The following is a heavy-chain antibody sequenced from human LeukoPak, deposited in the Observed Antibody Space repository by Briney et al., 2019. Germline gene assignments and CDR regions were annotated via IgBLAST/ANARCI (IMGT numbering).Heavy chain of an antibody. CDR1: GFTFSSYA. Sequence: GGSLRLSCAASGFTFSSYAMSWVRQAPGKGLEWVSVISGSGGITNYADSVKGRFTISRDNSKNTLYLQMNSLRAEDTAVYYCARLVRGYQLLTYFDYWGQGTLVTVSS. D-gene: IGHD2-2*01. CDR2: ISGSGGIT. CDR3: ARLVRGYQLLTYFDY. V-gene: IGHV3-23*01. J-gene: IGHJ4*02.